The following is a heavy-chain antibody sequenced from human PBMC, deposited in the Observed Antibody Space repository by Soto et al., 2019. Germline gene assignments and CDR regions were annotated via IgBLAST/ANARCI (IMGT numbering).Heavy chain of an antibody. V-gene: IGHV4-59*01. D-gene: IGHD3-22*01. J-gene: IGHJ4*02. CDR2: IYYSGGT. CDR3: ARGLRVSRGSPCDY. CDR1: GGSISSYY. Sequence: VQLQASGPGLVKPSETLSLTCTVSGGSISSYYWSWIRPPPGKGLEWIGDIYYSGGTVYNPPLESRVTISVDTSKNQCSRKLSSVTAADTAVYYCARGLRVSRGSPCDYWGQGTLVTVSS.